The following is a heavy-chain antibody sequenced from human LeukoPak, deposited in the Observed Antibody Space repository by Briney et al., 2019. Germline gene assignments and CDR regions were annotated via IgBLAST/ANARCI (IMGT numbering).Heavy chain of an antibody. CDR3: ARSMIVGATRSGYFNS. CDR2: ISSSDGTI. D-gene: IGHD1-26*01. Sequence: GGTLRLSCAASGFTFSSYEMNWVRQAPGKGLEWISYISSSDGTIYYADSVKGRCTISRDNAKNSLFLQMNSLRAEDTAVYFCARSMIVGATRSGYFNSWGQGTLVTVSS. V-gene: IGHV3-48*03. J-gene: IGHJ4*02. CDR1: GFTFSSYE.